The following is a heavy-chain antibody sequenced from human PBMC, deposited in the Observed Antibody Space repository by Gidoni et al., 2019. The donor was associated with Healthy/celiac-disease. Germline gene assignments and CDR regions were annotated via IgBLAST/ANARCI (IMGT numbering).Heavy chain of an antibody. Sequence: EVQLLESGGGLVQPGGSLSLSCAASGFTFSRYAMSWVRQGPGKGLEWVSAIRGSGGSTYYADSVKGRFTISRDNSKNTLYLQMNSLRAEDTAVYYCASTLWFGEFYFDYWGQGTLVTVSS. V-gene: IGHV3-23*01. CDR3: ASTLWFGEFYFDY. CDR1: GFTFSRYA. J-gene: IGHJ4*02. CDR2: IRGSGGST. D-gene: IGHD3-10*01.